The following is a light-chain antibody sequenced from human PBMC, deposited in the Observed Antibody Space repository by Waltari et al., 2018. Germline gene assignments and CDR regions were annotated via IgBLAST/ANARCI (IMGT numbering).Light chain of an antibody. Sequence: QTVVTQEPSLTVSPGGAVTLTCASSAGAVTSGNYPKWIQQKPGQVPRSLIHSTTNRHSWTPARFAGSRLGGKAALTLSGVQPEDEAEYYCLLYDGSDQVFGGGTKLTVL. J-gene: IGLJ3*02. CDR3: LLYDGSDQV. V-gene: IGLV7-43*01. CDR1: AGAVTSGNY. CDR2: STT.